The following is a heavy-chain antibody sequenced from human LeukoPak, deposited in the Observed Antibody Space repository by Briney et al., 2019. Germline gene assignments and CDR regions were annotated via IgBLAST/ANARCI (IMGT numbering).Heavy chain of an antibody. CDR2: ITSGGGFK. V-gene: IGHV3-11*04. D-gene: IGHD3-22*01. J-gene: IGHJ4*02. Sequence: PGGSLRLSCVGAGFPFSDFHMSWIRQAPGKGLEWVSYITSGGGFKYYADSVKGRFSISRDDSKNSAFLQMNCLRVEDTAVYYCARVRPGSSGSYYRTSWGQGTLVTVSS. CDR3: ARVRPGSSGSYYRTS. CDR1: GFPFSDFH.